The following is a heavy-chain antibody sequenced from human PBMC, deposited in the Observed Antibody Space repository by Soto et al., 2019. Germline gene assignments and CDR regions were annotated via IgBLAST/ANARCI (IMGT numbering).Heavy chain of an antibody. CDR3: ARPPHYYDSSGYPYYFDY. V-gene: IGHV1-3*01. J-gene: IGHJ4*02. Sequence: QVPLVQSGAEVKKPGASVKVSCKASGYTFTSYAMHWVRQAPGQRLEWMGWINAGNGNTKYSQKFQGRVTITRDTSESTAYMELSNLRSEDTAVYYFARPPHYYDSSGYPYYFDYWGQGTLVTVSS. CDR2: INAGNGNT. CDR1: GYTFTSYA. D-gene: IGHD3-22*01.